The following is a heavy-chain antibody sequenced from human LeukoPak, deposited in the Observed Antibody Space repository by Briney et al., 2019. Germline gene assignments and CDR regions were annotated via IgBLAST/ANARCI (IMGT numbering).Heavy chain of an antibody. CDR2: IYYSGST. CDR1: GVSISSYY. D-gene: IGHD3-22*01. J-gene: IGHJ4*02. CDR3: AGITMIVVVMKDY. V-gene: IGHV4-39*01. Sequence: PSETLSLTCTVSGVSISSYYWGWIRQPPGKGLEWIGSIYYSGSTYYNPSLKSRVTISVDTSKNQFSLKLSSVTAADTAVYYCAGITMIVVVMKDYWGQGTLVTVSS.